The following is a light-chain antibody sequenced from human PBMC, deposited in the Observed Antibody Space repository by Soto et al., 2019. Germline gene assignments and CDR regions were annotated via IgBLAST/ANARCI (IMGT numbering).Light chain of an antibody. J-gene: IGKJ4*01. Sequence: EIVLTQSPGTLSLSPGERATLSCRASQSVSNSYLAWYQQKPGQAPRLLIYGASSRATGTPDRFSGSGSGTDFTLTISRLESEDFAVYYCQQYGSSPITFGGGTKVEIK. V-gene: IGKV3-20*01. CDR2: GAS. CDR3: QQYGSSPIT. CDR1: QSVSNSY.